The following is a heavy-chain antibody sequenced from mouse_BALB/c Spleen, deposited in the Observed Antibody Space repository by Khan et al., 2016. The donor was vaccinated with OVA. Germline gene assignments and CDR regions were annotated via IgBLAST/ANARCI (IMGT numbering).Heavy chain of an antibody. J-gene: IGHJ2*01. Sequence: VRLQQSGAELVRPGALVKLSCKGSGFNIKDYYMQWVKQRPEQGLEWIGWIDPENGDTIYDPKFQGKASITADTSSNTAYLQLSRLTSEDHAVYDCTRSILLYFDYWGQGTTLTVSS. V-gene: IGHV14-1*02. CDR1: GFNIKDYY. D-gene: IGHD2-3*01. CDR3: TRSILLYFDY. CDR2: IDPENGDT.